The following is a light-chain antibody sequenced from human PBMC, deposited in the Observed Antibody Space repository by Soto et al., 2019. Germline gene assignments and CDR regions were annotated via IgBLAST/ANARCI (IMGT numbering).Light chain of an antibody. V-gene: IGKV1-33*01. CDR3: QQYESLPLS. J-gene: IGKJ3*01. CDR1: QDISNF. CDR2: DAS. Sequence: DIQMTQSPSSLSASVGDRVTITCQASQDISNFLNWYQHKSGKSPKLLINDASNLETGVPSRFSGSGSSTYFTFTINSLQPEDVATYYFQQYESLPLSFGPGTKVELK.